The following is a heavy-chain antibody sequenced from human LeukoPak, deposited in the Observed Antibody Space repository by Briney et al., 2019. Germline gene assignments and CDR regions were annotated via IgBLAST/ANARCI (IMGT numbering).Heavy chain of an antibody. D-gene: IGHD2-21*02. Sequence: GGSLRLSCAASGFTVSSNYMSWVRQAPGKGLEWVSVIYSDGSTYYADSVKGRFTISRDNSKNTLYLQMNSLRAEDTAVYYCARDRYCGGDCYSQGDAFDIWGQGTMVTVSS. J-gene: IGHJ3*02. CDR3: ARDRYCGGDCYSQGDAFDI. CDR1: GFTVSSNY. V-gene: IGHV3-66*01. CDR2: IYSDGST.